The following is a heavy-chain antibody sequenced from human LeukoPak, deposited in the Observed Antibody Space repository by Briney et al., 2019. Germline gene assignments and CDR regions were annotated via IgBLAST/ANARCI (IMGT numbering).Heavy chain of an antibody. D-gene: IGHD3-22*01. CDR1: GYTFTGYY. CDR2: INPSGGST. V-gene: IGHV1-46*01. CDR3: AMAYYYDSSGYYYGDAAFDI. Sequence: ASVKVSCKASGYTFTGYYMHWVRQAPGQGLEWMGIINPSGGSTSYAQKFQGRVTMTRDMSTSTVYMELSSLRSEDTAVYYCAMAYYYDSSGYYYGDAAFDIWGQGTMVTVSS. J-gene: IGHJ3*02.